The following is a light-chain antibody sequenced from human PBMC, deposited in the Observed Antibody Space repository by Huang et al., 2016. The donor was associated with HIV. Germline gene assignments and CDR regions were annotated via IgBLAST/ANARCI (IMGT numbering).Light chain of an antibody. Sequence: IQLTQSPSSLSASVGDRVTIYCRASQGIINSFAWYQQRPVTAPKLLIYAASTLQSGFPSRFSGSRSVTYFTLTISSLQPEDSATYYCQQFNSYPLTFGGGTKVEIK. J-gene: IGKJ4*01. CDR1: QGIINS. V-gene: IGKV1-9*01. CDR2: AAS. CDR3: QQFNSYPLT.